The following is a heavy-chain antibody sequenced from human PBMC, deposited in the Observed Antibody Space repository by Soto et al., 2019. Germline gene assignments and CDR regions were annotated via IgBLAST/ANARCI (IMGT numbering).Heavy chain of an antibody. CDR1: GFTFDDYA. CDR3: AKDYGDWTGLYYYGMDV. Sequence: PGGSLRLSCAASGFTFDDYAMHWVRQAPGKGLEWVSGISWNSGSIGYADSVKGRFTISRDNSENTLYLQLNSLRAEDTAVYYCAKDYGDWTGLYYYGMDVWGQGTTVTVS. J-gene: IGHJ6*02. V-gene: IGHV3-9*01. D-gene: IGHD4-17*01. CDR2: ISWNSGSI.